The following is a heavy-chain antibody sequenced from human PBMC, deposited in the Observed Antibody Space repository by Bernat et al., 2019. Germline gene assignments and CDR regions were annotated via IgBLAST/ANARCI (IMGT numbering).Heavy chain of an antibody. J-gene: IGHJ6*02. CDR3: ARRPSGYDYGGGYFYGMDV. V-gene: IGHV4-39*01. Sequence: QVQVQESGPGLVKPSETLSLTCTVSGGSISSNSYYWGWIRQPPGKGLEWIGNIYYSGSTNYNVSLKSRVTISVDTSKNQFSLKLRSVTAADTAVYYCARRPSGYDYGGGYFYGMDVWGQGTTVTVSS. CDR2: IYYSGST. D-gene: IGHD5-12*01. CDR1: GGSISSNSYY.